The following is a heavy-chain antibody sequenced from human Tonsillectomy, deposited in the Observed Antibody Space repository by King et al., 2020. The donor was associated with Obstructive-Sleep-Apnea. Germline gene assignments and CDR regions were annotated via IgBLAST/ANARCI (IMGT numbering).Heavy chain of an antibody. J-gene: IGHJ3*02. D-gene: IGHD6-13*01. Sequence: QVQLQESGPGLVKPSGTLSLTCVVSAGSISSNNWWSWVRQPPGKGLEWIGEIYHSGRTNYNTSLKSQVTISVDKSKNQVSLKVGVLTAADTAVYYCAREGADGATEGAAGITAFDIWGQGTMVTVYS. CDR1: AGSISSNNW. V-gene: IGHV4-4*02. CDR3: AREGADGATEGAAGITAFDI. CDR2: IYHSGRT.